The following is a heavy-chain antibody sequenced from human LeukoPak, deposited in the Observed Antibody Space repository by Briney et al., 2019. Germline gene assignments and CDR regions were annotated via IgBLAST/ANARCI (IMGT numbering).Heavy chain of an antibody. CDR2: ISGSGGST. CDR1: GFTFTSYA. CDR3: AKDPRVGSRVATPCH. Sequence: GGSLRLSCAASGFTFTSYAMSWVRQAPGKGPEWVPAISGSGGSTYYADSVKGRFTISRDNSKSTLFLQMNSLRAEDTAVYYCAKDPRVGSRVATPCHWGQGTLVTVSS. V-gene: IGHV3-23*01. J-gene: IGHJ4*02. D-gene: IGHD5-24*01.